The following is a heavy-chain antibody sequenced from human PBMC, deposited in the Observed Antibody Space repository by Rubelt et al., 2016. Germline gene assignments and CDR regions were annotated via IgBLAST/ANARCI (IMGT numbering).Heavy chain of an antibody. J-gene: IGHJ3*02. V-gene: IGHV1-69*06. CDR3: ARDRTWLVPGLDAFDI. D-gene: IGHD6-19*01. CDR2: IIPIFGTA. CDR1: GGTFSSYA. Sequence: QVQLVQSGAEVKKPGSSVKVSCKASGGTFSSYAISWVRQAPGQGLEWMGGIIPIFGTANYAQKFQGRVTMTTDTSTSTAYMELRSLRSDDTAVYYCARDRTWLVPGLDAFDIWGQGTMVTVSS.